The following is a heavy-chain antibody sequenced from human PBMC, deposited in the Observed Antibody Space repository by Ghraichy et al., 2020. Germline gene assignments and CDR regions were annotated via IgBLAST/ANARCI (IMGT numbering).Heavy chain of an antibody. D-gene: IGHD1-26*01. CDR2: ISYDGSNK. Sequence: GESLNISCAASGFTFSSYGMHWVRQAPGKGLEWVAVISYDGSNKYYADSVKGRFTISRDNSKNTLYLQMNSLRAEDTAVYYCAKDAGYSGSLDYWGQGTLVTVSS. V-gene: IGHV3-30*18. J-gene: IGHJ4*02. CDR3: AKDAGYSGSLDY. CDR1: GFTFSSYG.